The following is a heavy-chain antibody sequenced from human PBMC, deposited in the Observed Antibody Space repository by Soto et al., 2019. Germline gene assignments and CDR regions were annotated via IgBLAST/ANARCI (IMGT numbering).Heavy chain of an antibody. CDR2: IYWHDDK. V-gene: IGHV2-5*01. D-gene: IGHD3-3*01. CDR3: AHATYYDFWSGYPPLNH. CDR1: GLSLSTSGVG. J-gene: IGHJ5*02. Sequence: QITLKESGPTLVKPTQTLTLTCTFSGLSLSTSGVGVGWIRQPPGRALAWLALIYWHDDKRYSPSLKSRLTITKDTSKNRVVLTMTNMDPVDTATYYCAHATYYDFWSGYPPLNHWGQGTLVTVSS.